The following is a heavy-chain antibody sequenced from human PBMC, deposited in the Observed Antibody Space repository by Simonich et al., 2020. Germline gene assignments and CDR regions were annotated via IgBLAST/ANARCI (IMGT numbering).Heavy chain of an antibody. Sequence: QVQLVQSGAEVKKPGASVKVSCKASGYTFTGYYMHWVRQAPGQGLEWMGWIKPNSGGTNDAQKLQGRVTMTRDTSISTAYMELSRLRSDDTAVYYCARVEYSSSGYFDLWGRGTLVTVSS. D-gene: IGHD6-6*01. CDR3: ARVEYSSSGYFDL. CDR2: IKPNSGGT. J-gene: IGHJ2*01. CDR1: GYTFTGYY. V-gene: IGHV1-2*02.